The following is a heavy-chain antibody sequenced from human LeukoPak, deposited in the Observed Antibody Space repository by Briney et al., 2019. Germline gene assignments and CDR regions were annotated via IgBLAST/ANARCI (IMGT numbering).Heavy chain of an antibody. D-gene: IGHD5-18*01. CDR2: IYYSGST. CDR3: ARDGSYGYHGMDV. CDR1: GGSISSYY. Sequence: SETLTLTCTVSGGSISSYYWSWIRQPPGKGLEWIGYIYYSGSTNYNPSLKSRVTISVDTSKNQFSLKLSSVTAADTAVYYCARDGSYGYHGMDVWGQGTTVTVSS. J-gene: IGHJ6*02. V-gene: IGHV4-59*01.